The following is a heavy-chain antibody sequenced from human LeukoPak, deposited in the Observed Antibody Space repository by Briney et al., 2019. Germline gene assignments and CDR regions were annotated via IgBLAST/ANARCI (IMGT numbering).Heavy chain of an antibody. CDR1: GGSISSYY. CDR2: IYYSGST. CDR3: ARGTMVRGVIITELYYYYYMDV. D-gene: IGHD3-10*01. V-gene: IGHV4-59*01. Sequence: SETLSLTCTVSGGSISSYYWSWIRQPPGKGLEWIGYIYYSGSTNYNPSLKSRVTISVDTSKNQFSLKLSSVTAADTAVYYCARGTMVRGVIITELYYYYYMDVWGKGTTVTISS. J-gene: IGHJ6*03.